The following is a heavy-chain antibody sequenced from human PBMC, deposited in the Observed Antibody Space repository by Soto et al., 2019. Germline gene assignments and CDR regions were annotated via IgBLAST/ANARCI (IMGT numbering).Heavy chain of an antibody. V-gene: IGHV4-59*01. CDR1: GGSISSYY. Sequence: PSETLSLTCTVSGGSISSYYWSWIRQPPGKGLEWIGQIYYSGSTNYNPSLKSRVTISVDTSKNQFSLKLSFVTAADTAVYYCARRGSGWYFVYWGQGTLVTVSS. D-gene: IGHD6-19*01. CDR2: IYYSGST. CDR3: ARRGSGWYFVY. J-gene: IGHJ4*02.